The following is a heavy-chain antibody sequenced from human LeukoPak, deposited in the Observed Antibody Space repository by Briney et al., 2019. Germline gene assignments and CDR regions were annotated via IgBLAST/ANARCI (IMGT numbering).Heavy chain of an antibody. Sequence: GESLKISCKGSGYIFTSYWISWVRQMPGKGLEWMGRIDPSDSYTNYSPSFQGHVTISADKSISTAYLQWSSLKASDTAMYYCARRRYSSSWYYFDYWGQGTLVTVSS. CDR1: GYIFTSYW. D-gene: IGHD6-13*01. CDR2: IDPSDSYT. J-gene: IGHJ4*02. CDR3: ARRRYSSSWYYFDY. V-gene: IGHV5-10-1*01.